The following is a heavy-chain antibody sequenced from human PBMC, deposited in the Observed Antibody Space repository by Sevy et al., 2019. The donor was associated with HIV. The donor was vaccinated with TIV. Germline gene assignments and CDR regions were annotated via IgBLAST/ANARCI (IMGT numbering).Heavy chain of an antibody. CDR1: GFPFSNYN. D-gene: IGHD3-16*01. V-gene: IGHV3-48*02. CDR3: ARGTPISAYNDF. J-gene: IGHJ4*02. CDR2: ISRRSTTI. Sequence: GGSLRLSCAASGFPFSNYNMNWVRQTPGRGLEWVSYISRRSTTIYYADSVKGRFTISRDNDQSSLYLQMNALRDEETAVYYCARGTPISAYNDFWGQGTLVTVSS.